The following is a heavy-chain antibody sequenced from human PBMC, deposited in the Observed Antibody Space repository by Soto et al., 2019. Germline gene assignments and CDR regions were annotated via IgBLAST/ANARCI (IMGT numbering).Heavy chain of an antibody. J-gene: IGHJ4*02. Sequence: GGSLRLSCAASGFTFSIYWMHWVRQVPGKGLVWVSRINSEGTGTIYADSVKGRFTISRDNAKNTLYLQMNSLRAEDTAVYYCVRDYDSSGYNSDYWGQGTPVTVSS. CDR3: VRDYDSSGYNSDY. CDR1: GFTFSIYW. CDR2: INSEGTGT. D-gene: IGHD3-22*01. V-gene: IGHV3-74*01.